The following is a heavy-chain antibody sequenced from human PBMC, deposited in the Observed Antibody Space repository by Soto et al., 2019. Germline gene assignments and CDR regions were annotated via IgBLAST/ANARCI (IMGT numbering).Heavy chain of an antibody. D-gene: IGHD3-10*01. Sequence: GGSLRLSCAASGFTFDDYAMHWVRQAPGKGLEWVSGISWNSGSIGYADSVKGRFTISRDNAKNSLYLQMNSLRAEDTALYYCARALWIGGHHYYFDYWGQGTLVTVSS. J-gene: IGHJ4*02. V-gene: IGHV3-9*01. CDR2: ISWNSGSI. CDR1: GFTFDDYA. CDR3: ARALWIGGHHYYFDY.